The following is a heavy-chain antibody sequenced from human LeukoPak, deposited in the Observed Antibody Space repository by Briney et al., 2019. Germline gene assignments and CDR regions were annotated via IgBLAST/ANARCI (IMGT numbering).Heavy chain of an antibody. CDR1: GFTFSDYY. V-gene: IGHV3-23*01. Sequence: GGSLRLSCAASGFTFSDYYMSWIRQAPGKGLEWVSAISGSGGSTYYADSVKGRFTISRDNSKNTLYLQMNSLRAEDTAVYYCAKDGPPSNFDYWGQGTLVTVSS. J-gene: IGHJ4*02. CDR2: ISGSGGST. D-gene: IGHD2-2*01. CDR3: AKDGPPSNFDY.